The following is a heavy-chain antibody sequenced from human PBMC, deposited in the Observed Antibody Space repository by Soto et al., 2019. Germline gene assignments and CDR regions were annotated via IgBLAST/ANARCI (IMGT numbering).Heavy chain of an antibody. Sequence: ESGGGLIQPGGSLRLSCAASGFTVSSNYMSWVRQAPGKGLEWVSVIYSGCSTYYADSVKGRFTISRDNSKNKLYLKMNSLRDEDTSVYYCARDLVESGYPEYFQHWGQGTLVTVYS. J-gene: IGHJ1*01. CDR3: ARDLVESGYPEYFQH. V-gene: IGHV3-53*01. D-gene: IGHD3-22*01. CDR2: IYSGCST. CDR1: GFTVSSNY.